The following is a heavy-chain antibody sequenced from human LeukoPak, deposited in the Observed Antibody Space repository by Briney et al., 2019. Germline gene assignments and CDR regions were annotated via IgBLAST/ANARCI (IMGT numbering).Heavy chain of an antibody. CDR2: INPNSGGT. J-gene: IGHJ4*02. CDR3: ARDPATYYDSSIDY. V-gene: IGHV1-2*02. CDR1: GYTFTGYY. D-gene: IGHD3-22*01. Sequence: GASVKVSCKASGYTFTGYYMHWVRQAPGQGLEWMGWINPNSGGTNYAQKFQGRVTMTRDTSISTAYMELSRLRSDDTAVYYCARDPATYYDSSIDYWGQGTLVTVSS.